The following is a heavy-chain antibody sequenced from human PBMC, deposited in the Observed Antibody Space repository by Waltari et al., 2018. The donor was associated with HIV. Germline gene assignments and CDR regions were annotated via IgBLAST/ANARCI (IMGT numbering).Heavy chain of an antibody. CDR3: ARDGRYRSWFDP. V-gene: IGHV3-20*01. D-gene: IGHD5-18*01. CDR2: INWNGGST. CDR1: GFPFDVYG. J-gene: IGHJ5*02. Sequence: EVQLVESGGGVVRPGESLRLSCASSGFPFDVYGLGWVRQPPGKGLEWVSGINWNGGSTGYADSVKGRFTISRDNTKNSLYLQMNSLRAEDTAFYHCARDGRYRSWFDPWGQGTLVTVSS.